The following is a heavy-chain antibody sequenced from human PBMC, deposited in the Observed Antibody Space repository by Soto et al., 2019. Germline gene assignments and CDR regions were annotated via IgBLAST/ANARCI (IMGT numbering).Heavy chain of an antibody. CDR3: ARDGGYSSGWYVHWFDP. J-gene: IGHJ5*02. V-gene: IGHV1-3*01. Sequence: ASVKVSCKASGYTFTSYAMHWVRQAPGQRLEWMGWINAGNGNTKYSQKFQGRATITRDTSASTAYMELSSLRSEDTAVYYCARDGGYSSGWYVHWFDPWGQGTLVTVS. CDR2: INAGNGNT. D-gene: IGHD6-19*01. CDR1: GYTFTSYA.